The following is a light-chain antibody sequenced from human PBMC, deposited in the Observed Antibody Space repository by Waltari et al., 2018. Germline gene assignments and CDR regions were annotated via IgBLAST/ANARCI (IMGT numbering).Light chain of an antibody. V-gene: IGKV4-1*01. CDR3: LQASSFPLT. CDR2: WAS. CDR1: QSVLYSPNSKNY. Sequence: DFVMTQSPDSLAVSLGERATINCKSSQSVLYSPNSKNYLAWYQQKPGQPPKLLIYWASTRESGVPDRFSGSGSGTDFTLTISSLQPEDFATYYCLQASSFPLTLGGGTKVEIK. J-gene: IGKJ4*01.